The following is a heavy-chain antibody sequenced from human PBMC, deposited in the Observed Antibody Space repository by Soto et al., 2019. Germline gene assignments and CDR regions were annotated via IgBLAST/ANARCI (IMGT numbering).Heavy chain of an antibody. J-gene: IGHJ4*02. V-gene: IGHV4-30-2*01. CDR2: IYHSGST. Sequence: QLQLQESGSGRVKPSQTLSLTCAVSGGSISSGGYSWSCIRQPPGKGLEWIGYIYHSGSTYYHPSLKSRVTISVDRSKNQCSRKLSSVTAADTAVYYCAGGIAARPLGYWGQGTLVTVS. CDR1: GGSISSGGYS. D-gene: IGHD6-25*01. CDR3: AGGIAARPLGY.